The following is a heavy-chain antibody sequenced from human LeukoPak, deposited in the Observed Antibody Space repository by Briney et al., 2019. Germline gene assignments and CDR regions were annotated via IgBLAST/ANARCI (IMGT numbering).Heavy chain of an antibody. CDR3: ARDKYSYHDAFDI. D-gene: IGHD5-18*01. CDR2: VYYSGST. V-gene: IGHV4-59*01. Sequence: SETLSLTCTVSGGSISRYWSRIRQPPGKGLEWIGYVYYSGSTNYNPSLKSRVTISVDTSKNQFSLKLSSVTAADTAVYYCARDKYSYHDAFDIWGQGTMVTVSS. CDR1: GGSISRY. J-gene: IGHJ3*02.